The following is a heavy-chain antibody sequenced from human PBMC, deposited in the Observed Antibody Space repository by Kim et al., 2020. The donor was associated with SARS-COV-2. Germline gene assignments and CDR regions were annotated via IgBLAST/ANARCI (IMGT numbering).Heavy chain of an antibody. J-gene: IGHJ6*02. Sequence: SETLSLTCAVYGGSFSGYYWSWIRQPPGKGLEWIGEINHSGSPNYNPSLKSRVTISVDTSKNQFSLAVNSVTAADTAVYYCTRGFETSLYRYYGMDVWGQGTTVTVSS. CDR1: GGSFSGYY. CDR2: INHSGSP. CDR3: TRGFETSLYRYYGMDV. V-gene: IGHV4-34*01. D-gene: IGHD2-2*01.